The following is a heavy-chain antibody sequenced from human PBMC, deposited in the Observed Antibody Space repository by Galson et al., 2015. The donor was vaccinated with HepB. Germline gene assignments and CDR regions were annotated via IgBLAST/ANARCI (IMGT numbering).Heavy chain of an antibody. J-gene: IGHJ4*02. D-gene: IGHD2-2*02. Sequence: SLRLSCAASGFIFSTYSVSWVRLAPGKGLEWVASISSTSSYIHYAASVKGRFTISRDNAKKSLFLQMNSLRVEDTAVYYCARAHNDGAAIYYYFDLWGQGTLVTVSS. CDR3: ARAHNDGAAIYYYFDL. CDR1: GFIFSTYS. V-gene: IGHV3-21*01. CDR2: ISSTSSYI.